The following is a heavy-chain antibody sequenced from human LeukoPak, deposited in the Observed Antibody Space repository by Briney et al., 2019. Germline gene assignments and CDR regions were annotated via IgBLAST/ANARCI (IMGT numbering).Heavy chain of an antibody. CDR2: ISRTGPT. CDR3: AKGGYFNFEN. Sequence: AGGSLRLSCAAYGFTVGTYDMQWVRQAPGKGLEWVSGISRTGPTYYSDSVRGRFTISRDNSKDTLYLQMNSRRAEDTAVYYCAKGGYFNFENWGQGTMVPVSS. CDR1: GFTVGTYD. D-gene: IGHD2-2*03. V-gene: IGHV3-23*01. J-gene: IGHJ3*02.